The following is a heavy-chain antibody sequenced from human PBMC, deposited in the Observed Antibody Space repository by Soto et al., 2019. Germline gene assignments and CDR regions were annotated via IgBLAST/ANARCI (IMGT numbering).Heavy chain of an antibody. J-gene: IGHJ5*02. CDR2: ISPIFGTT. Sequence: QVQLVQSGAEVKKPGSSVKVSCKASGGTFSNYAITWVRQAPGQGLEWLGRISPIFGTTDYAQKFQGRVTITADESTTTAYMELSSLRSDDTAVYYCAKDGGREGYFGIWFDPWGQGTLVTVSS. CDR1: GGTFSNYA. V-gene: IGHV1-69*15. D-gene: IGHD2-15*01. CDR3: AKDGGREGYFGIWFDP.